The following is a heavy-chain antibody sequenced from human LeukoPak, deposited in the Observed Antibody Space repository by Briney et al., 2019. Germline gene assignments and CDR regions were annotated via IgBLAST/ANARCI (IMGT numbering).Heavy chain of an antibody. CDR3: PRQPKECTPGVFITGKACWFDP. J-gene: IGHJ5*02. Sequence: PSETLSLTCSVSGGCISSGHYYWAWIRRPPGKGLQWIGSIYYSGTTYNNPSLKSRVTISVDTSKNQFSLNLSYVTAADTAFYYCPRQPKECTPGVFITGKACWFDPWGQGTLVTVSS. D-gene: IGHD2-15*01. V-gene: IGHV4-39*01. CDR2: IYYSGTT. CDR1: GGCISSGHYY.